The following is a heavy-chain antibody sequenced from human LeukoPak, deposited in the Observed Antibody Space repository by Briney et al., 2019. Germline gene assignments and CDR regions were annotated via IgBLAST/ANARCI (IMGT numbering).Heavy chain of an antibody. CDR2: ISYDGSNK. V-gene: IGHV3-30-3*01. J-gene: IGHJ4*02. CDR3: ARGLDYGDYFDY. Sequence: GGSLRLSCAASGFTFSSYAMHWVRQAPGKGLEWVAVISYDGSNKYYADSVKGRFTISRDNSKNTLYLQMNSLRAEDTAVYYCARGLDYGDYFDYWGQGTLVTVSS. CDR1: GFTFSSYA. D-gene: IGHD4-17*01.